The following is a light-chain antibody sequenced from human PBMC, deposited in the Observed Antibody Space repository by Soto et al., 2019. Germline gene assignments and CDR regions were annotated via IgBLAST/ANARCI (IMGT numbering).Light chain of an antibody. CDR2: DVS. Sequence: DIQMTQSPSTLSASVGDRVTITCRASQNIERWLAWYQQKPGKAPKLLLYDVSSLESGVPSRFSGSGSGAERILTNCALHPADFATFYEQQYRPSWTFGQGTKVDIK. V-gene: IGKV1-5*01. CDR3: QQYRPSWT. J-gene: IGKJ1*01. CDR1: QNIERW.